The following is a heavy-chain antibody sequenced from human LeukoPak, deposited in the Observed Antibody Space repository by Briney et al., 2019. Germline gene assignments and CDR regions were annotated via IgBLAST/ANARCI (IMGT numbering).Heavy chain of an antibody. V-gene: IGHV3-23*01. D-gene: IGHD3-9*01. CDR2: IGTSINNT. Sequence: QTGWSLRLSCAASGFTFNNYALSWVRQAPGKGLEWVSTIGTSINNTYYADSVKGRFTISRDNSNHTLSLQMSSLRAEDTAIYYCARDQAFDWFYYYYGMDVWGLGTTVIVSS. CDR3: ARDQAFDWFYYYYGMDV. J-gene: IGHJ6*02. CDR1: GFTFNNYA.